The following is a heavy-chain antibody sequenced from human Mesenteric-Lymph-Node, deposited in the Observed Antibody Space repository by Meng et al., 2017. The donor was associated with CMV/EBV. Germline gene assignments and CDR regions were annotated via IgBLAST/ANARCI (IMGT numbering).Heavy chain of an antibody. CDR2: INTYNGNT. CDR3: ARGLPSSSWFDP. V-gene: IGHV1-18*01. CDR1: GYTFTSYG. J-gene: IGHJ5*02. Sequence: SGYTFTSYGISWVRQAPGQGLEWMGWINTYNGNTNYAQKLQGRVTMTTDTSTSTAYMELRSLSSVTAADTAVYYCARGLPSSSWFDPWGQGTLVTVSS.